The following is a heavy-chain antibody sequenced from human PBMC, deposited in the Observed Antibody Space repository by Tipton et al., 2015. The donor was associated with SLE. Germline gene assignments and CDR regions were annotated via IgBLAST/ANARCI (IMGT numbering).Heavy chain of an antibody. CDR2: ICYSGST. Sequence: TLSLTCTVSGGSISSSSYYWGWIRQPPGKGLEWIGSICYSGSTYYNPSLKSRVTISVDTSRNQFSLKLSSVTAADTAVYYCARVSTVAGTGLFDYWGQGTLVTVSS. V-gene: IGHV4-39*07. CDR1: GGSISSSSYY. J-gene: IGHJ4*02. CDR3: ARVSTVAGTGLFDY. D-gene: IGHD6-19*01.